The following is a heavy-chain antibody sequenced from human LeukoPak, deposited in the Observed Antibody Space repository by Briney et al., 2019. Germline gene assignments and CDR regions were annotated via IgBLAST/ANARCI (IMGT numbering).Heavy chain of an antibody. CDR2: ISSDGSNK. J-gene: IGHJ6*02. D-gene: IGHD6-13*01. CDR1: GFTFSSYA. V-gene: IGHV3-30-3*01. Sequence: PGGSLRLSCAASGFTFSSYAIHWVRQAPGKGLEWVAVISSDGSNKYYADSVKGRFTISRDNSKNTLYLQMNTLRAEDTAVYYCARPRLVGSSWSLMDVWGQGTTVTVSS. CDR3: ARPRLVGSSWSLMDV.